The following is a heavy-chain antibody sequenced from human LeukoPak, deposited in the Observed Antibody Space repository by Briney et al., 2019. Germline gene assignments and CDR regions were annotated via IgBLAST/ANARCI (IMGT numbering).Heavy chain of an antibody. V-gene: IGHV4-30-4*01. D-gene: IGHD1-26*01. CDR1: GGSISSGDYY. CDR2: IYSSGST. Sequence: SETLSLTCTVSGGSISSGDYYWSWIRQPPGQGLEWIGYIYSSGSTYYNPSLKSRVTISVDTSNNQFSLKLNSVTAADTAVYYCARPSRVGAIGYFQHWGQGTLVTVSS. J-gene: IGHJ1*01. CDR3: ARPSRVGAIGYFQH.